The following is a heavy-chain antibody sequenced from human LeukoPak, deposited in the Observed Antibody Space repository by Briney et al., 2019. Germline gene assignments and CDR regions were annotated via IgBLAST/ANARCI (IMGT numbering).Heavy chain of an antibody. CDR1: GFTFTSYS. CDR3: ARATGAAGNVENY. Sequence: PGGSLRLSCAASGFTFTSYSMSWVRQAPGKGLEWVSSISSSSNYIYYVDSVKGRFTISRDNAKNSLYLQMNSLRAEDTAVYYCARATGAAGNVENYWGQGTLVTVSS. CDR2: ISSSSNYI. D-gene: IGHD3-10*01. V-gene: IGHV3-21*01. J-gene: IGHJ4*02.